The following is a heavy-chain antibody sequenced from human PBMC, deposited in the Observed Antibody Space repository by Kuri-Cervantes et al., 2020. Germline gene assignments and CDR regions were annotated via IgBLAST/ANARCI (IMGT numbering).Heavy chain of an antibody. J-gene: IGHJ4*02. CDR3: ARPGVAGFNDY. Sequence: GGSLRLSCAASGFTFSSYGMHWVRQAPGKGLEWVAVISYDGSNKYYADSVKGRFTISRDNAKNSLYLQMNSLRVEDTAMYYCARPGVAGFNDYWGQGTLVTVSS. D-gene: IGHD6-19*01. CDR2: ISYDGSNK. CDR1: GFTFSSYG. V-gene: IGHV3-33*05.